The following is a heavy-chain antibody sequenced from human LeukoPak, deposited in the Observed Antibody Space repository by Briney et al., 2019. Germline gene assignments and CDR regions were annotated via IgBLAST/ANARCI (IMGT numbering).Heavy chain of an antibody. D-gene: IGHD2-15*01. Sequence: ASETLSLTCTVSGGSISSSSYYWGWIRQPPGKGLEWIGSIYYSGSTYYNPSLKSRVTISVDTSKNQFSLKLSSVTAADTAVYYCASLVSGRIDFDYWGQGTLVTVSS. J-gene: IGHJ4*02. CDR1: GGSISSSSYY. CDR3: ASLVSGRIDFDY. CDR2: IYYSGST. V-gene: IGHV4-39*07.